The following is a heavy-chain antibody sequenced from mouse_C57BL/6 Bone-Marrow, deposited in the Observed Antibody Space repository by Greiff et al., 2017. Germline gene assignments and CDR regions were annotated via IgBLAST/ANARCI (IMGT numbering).Heavy chain of an antibody. CDR1: GYTFTAYS. V-gene: IGHV1-62-2*01. J-gene: IGHJ2*01. Sequence: QVQLKQSGAELVKPGASVQLSCKASGYTFTAYSIHWVKQRSGPGLEWIGWFYPGSGSITYNEKFKDKATLPADKSYSTVYMELSRLTSEDSAVYFCARDSKMGNFDYWGQGTTLTVSS. CDR3: ARDSKMGNFDY. CDR2: FYPGSGSI. D-gene: IGHD2-5*01.